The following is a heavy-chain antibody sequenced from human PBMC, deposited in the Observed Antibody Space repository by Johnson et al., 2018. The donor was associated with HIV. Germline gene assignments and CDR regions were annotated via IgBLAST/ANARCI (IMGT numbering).Heavy chain of an antibody. CDR1: GFTFSSYA. CDR2: ISYDGSNK. D-gene: IGHD3-16*01. CDR3: ARGGKDHAFDI. J-gene: IGHJ3*02. Sequence: QVHLVESGGGVVQPGRSLRLSCAASGFTFSSYAMHWVRQAPGKGLEWVAVISYDGSNKNYADSVKGRFTISRDNPKNTLYLQMNSLRAEDTAVYYCARGGKDHAFDIWGQGTMVTVSS. V-gene: IGHV3-30*04.